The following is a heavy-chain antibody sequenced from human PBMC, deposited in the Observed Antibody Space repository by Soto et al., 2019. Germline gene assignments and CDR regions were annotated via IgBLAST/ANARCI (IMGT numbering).Heavy chain of an antibody. CDR2: INPNSGGA. J-gene: IGHJ4*02. V-gene: IGHV1-2*02. CDR3: ARAPGADNFDS. CDR1: GYSLSGYY. D-gene: IGHD6-19*01. Sequence: ASVKVSCKASGYSLSGYYMPWVGPAPGQGLEWMGWINPNSGGANYAQKFQGRVTMTRDTSISTAYMELNRLRSADTAASYCARAPGADNFDSWALGTLVTVSS.